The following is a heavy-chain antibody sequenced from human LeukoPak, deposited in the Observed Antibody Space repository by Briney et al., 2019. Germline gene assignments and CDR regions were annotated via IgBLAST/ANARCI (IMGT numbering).Heavy chain of an antibody. CDR2: IYYSGST. V-gene: IGHV4-39*01. CDR1: GGSISSSSYY. CDR3: ARNASDSGNSYFDY. Sequence: SETLSLTCTVSGGSISSSSYYWSWIRQPPGKGLEWIGSIYYSGSTSYNPSLKSRVTISVDTSKNQFSLKLGSVTAADTAVYYCARNASDSGNSYFDYWGQGTLVTVSS. D-gene: IGHD1-26*01. J-gene: IGHJ4*02.